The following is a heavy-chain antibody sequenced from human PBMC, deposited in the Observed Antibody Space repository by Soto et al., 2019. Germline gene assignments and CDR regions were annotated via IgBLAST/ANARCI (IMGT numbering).Heavy chain of an antibody. Sequence: SETLSLTCTVSGGSISSSSYYWGWIRQPPGKGLEWIGSIYYSGSTYYNPSLKSRVTISVDTSKNQFSLKLSSVTAADTAVYYCARQEGGSSWYASYLPWFDPWGQGTLVTVSS. D-gene: IGHD6-13*01. CDR2: IYYSGST. J-gene: IGHJ5*02. CDR1: GGSISSSSYY. V-gene: IGHV4-39*01. CDR3: ARQEGGSSWYASYLPWFDP.